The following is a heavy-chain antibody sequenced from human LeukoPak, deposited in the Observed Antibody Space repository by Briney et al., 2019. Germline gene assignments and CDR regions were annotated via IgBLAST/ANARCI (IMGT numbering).Heavy chain of an antibody. J-gene: IGHJ4*02. Sequence: SETLSLTCTVSGGSISSGSYYWSWIRQPAGKGLEWIGRIYTSGCTNYNPSLKSRVTISVDTSKNQFSLKLSSVTAADTAVYYCARGVITIFGVVIDYFDYWGQGTLVTVSS. V-gene: IGHV4-61*02. CDR1: GGSISSGSYY. CDR2: IYTSGCT. CDR3: ARGVITIFGVVIDYFDY. D-gene: IGHD3-3*01.